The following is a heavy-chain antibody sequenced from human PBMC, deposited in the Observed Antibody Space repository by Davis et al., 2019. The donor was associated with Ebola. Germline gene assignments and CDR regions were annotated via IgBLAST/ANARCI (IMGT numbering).Heavy chain of an antibody. CDR2: ISHTGST. CDR3: ARNSITKFNWLDP. CDR1: GGSFSDYY. J-gene: IGHJ5*02. Sequence: MPSETLSLTCAVFGGSFSDYYWTWIRQPPGKGLEWIGEISHTGSTTYNPSLKSRLSISVDTSRNQFSLKMRSVTAADTAVYYCARNSITKFNWLDPWGQGALVTVSS. D-gene: IGHD1-14*01. V-gene: IGHV4-34*01.